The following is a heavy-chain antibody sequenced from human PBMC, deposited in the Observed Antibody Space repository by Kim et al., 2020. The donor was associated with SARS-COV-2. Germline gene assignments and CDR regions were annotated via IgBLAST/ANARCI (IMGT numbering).Heavy chain of an antibody. CDR2: INPSGGST. D-gene: IGHD3-9*01. V-gene: IGHV1-46*01. J-gene: IGHJ6*02. CDR1: GYTFTSYY. Sequence: ASVKVSCKASGYTFTSYYMHWVRQAPGQGLEWMGIINPSGGSTSYAQKFQGRVTMTRDTSTSTVYMELSSLRSEDTAVYYCARDAPRSDYDILTGYYRHLNYYGMESGAKGPRSPSP. CDR3: ARDAPRSDYDILTGYYRHLNYYGMES.